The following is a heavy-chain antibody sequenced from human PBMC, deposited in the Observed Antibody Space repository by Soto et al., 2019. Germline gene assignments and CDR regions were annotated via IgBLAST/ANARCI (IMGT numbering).Heavy chain of an antibody. CDR1: GGSISSGDYY. Sequence: SETLSLTCTVSGGSISSGDYYWSWIRQPPGKGLEWIGYIYYSGSTNYNPSLKSRVTISVDTSKNQFSLKLSSVTAADTAVYYCARDGGFYYGMDVWGQGITVTVSS. CDR2: IYYSGST. CDR3: ARDGGFYYGMDV. J-gene: IGHJ6*02. V-gene: IGHV4-61*08. D-gene: IGHD3-3*01.